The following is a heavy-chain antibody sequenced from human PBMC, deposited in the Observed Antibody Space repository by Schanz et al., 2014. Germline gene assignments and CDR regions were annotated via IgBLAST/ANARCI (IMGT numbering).Heavy chain of an antibody. Sequence: QLVGSGGGLVQPGGSLRLSCAASGFTFSSYAMSWARQAPGKGLEWVSGISGSGDSTYYADSVKVRFTISRDNSKNTLYLQMNSLRAEDTAVYYCARDLLYGAPMPLNHLDYWGQGTLVTVSS. D-gene: IGHD2-2*01. J-gene: IGHJ4*02. CDR3: ARDLLYGAPMPLNHLDY. V-gene: IGHV3-23*04. CDR1: GFTFSSYA. CDR2: ISGSGDST.